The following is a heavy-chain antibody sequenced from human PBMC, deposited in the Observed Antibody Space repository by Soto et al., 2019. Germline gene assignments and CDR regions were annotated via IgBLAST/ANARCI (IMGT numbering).Heavy chain of an antibody. D-gene: IGHD6-13*01. CDR2: INFSGIT. CDR3: ARRLAAAVGYYFDY. CDR1: GDSISTRSYS. J-gene: IGHJ4*02. Sequence: PSETLSLTCIVSGDSISTRSYSWGWIRQPPGKGLEWIGNINFSGITYYSPSLKSRVTISVDTSKNEFSLKLGSVTAADTAVYYCARRLAAAVGYYFDYWGKGTLVTVS. V-gene: IGHV4-39*01.